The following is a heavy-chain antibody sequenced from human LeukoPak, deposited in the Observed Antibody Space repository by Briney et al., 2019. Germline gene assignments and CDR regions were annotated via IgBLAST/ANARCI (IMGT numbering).Heavy chain of an antibody. CDR1: GGTFSSYA. CDR2: ISVYNGNT. D-gene: IGHD6-19*01. CDR3: ARVKRSGWYRYYLDY. Sequence: ASVKVSCKASGGTFSSYAISWVRQAPGQGLEWMGWISVYNGNTNYAQKLQGRVTMTTDTSTNTAYMELRSLRSDDTAVYYCARVKRSGWYRYYLDYWGQGTLVTVSS. V-gene: IGHV1-18*01. J-gene: IGHJ4*02.